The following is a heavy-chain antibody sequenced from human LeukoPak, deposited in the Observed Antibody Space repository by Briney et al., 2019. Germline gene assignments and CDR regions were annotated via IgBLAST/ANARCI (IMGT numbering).Heavy chain of an antibody. J-gene: IGHJ4*02. CDR1: GFTFSDFS. V-gene: IGHV3-23*01. D-gene: IGHD5-24*01. CDR3: AKDDAWLQYGN. CDR2: ISPNGVIT. Sequence: GGSLRLSCVASGFTFSDFSLNWVRQAPGKGLEWVSGISPNGVITYYADSVKGRFTISRDNSKGTVYLQMNSLRPEDTAVYYCAKDDAWLQYGNWGRGTLVTVSS.